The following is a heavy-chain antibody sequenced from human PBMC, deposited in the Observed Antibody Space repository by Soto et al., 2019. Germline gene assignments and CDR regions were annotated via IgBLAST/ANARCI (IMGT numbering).Heavy chain of an antibody. D-gene: IGHD1-1*01. CDR3: ARDFKANIKTTYYYYGMAV. J-gene: IGHJ6*02. CDR2: ISYDGSNK. CDR1: GFTVSSYG. V-gene: IGHV3-30*03. Sequence: PGCSLRLCCAASGFTVSSYGMHLVRQAPGKGLEWVAVISYDGSNKYYADSVKGRFTISRDNSKNTLYLQMNSLRAEDTAVYYSARDFKANIKTTYYYYGMAVWGQGTTVTVSS.